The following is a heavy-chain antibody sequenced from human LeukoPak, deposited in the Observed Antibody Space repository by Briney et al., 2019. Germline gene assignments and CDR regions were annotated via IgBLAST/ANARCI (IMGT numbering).Heavy chain of an antibody. V-gene: IGHV3-9*01. CDR2: ISWNSGSI. Sequence: GGSLRLSCAASGFTFDDYAMHWVRHAPGKGLEWVSGISWNSGSIDYADSVKGRFTISRDNAKNSLYLQMNSLRAEDTALYYCAKDQPPKQLIHFFDYWGQGTLVTVSS. J-gene: IGHJ4*02. CDR1: GFTFDDYA. CDR3: AKDQPPKQLIHFFDY. D-gene: IGHD6-13*01.